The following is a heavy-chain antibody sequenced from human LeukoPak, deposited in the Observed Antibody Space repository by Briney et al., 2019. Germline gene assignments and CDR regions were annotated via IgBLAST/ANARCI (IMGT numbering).Heavy chain of an antibody. V-gene: IGHV3-23*01. Sequence: GGSLRLSCAASEFTFSSYSMNWVRQAPGQGLEWVSVISGGGGRTYYGDSVKGRFTISRDNSKNTVYLQMNSLRAEDTAVYYCAKDVRDIVVLIDTYMYWGQGTLVTVSS. CDR2: ISGGGGRT. CDR3: AKDVRDIVVLIDTYMY. CDR1: EFTFSSYS. D-gene: IGHD2-21*01. J-gene: IGHJ4*02.